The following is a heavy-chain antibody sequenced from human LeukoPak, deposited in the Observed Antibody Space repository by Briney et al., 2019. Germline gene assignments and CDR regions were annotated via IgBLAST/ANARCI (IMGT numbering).Heavy chain of an antibody. D-gene: IGHD3-10*01. CDR3: ARVVREVSWRYFDY. CDR1: GGTFSSYA. V-gene: IGHV1-69*13. CDR2: IIPIFGTA. Sequence: WASVKVSCKASGGTFSSYAISWVRQAPGQGLEWMGGIIPIFGTANYAQKFQGRVTITADESTGTAYMELSSLRSEDTAVYYCARVVREVSWRYFDYWGQGTLVTVSS. J-gene: IGHJ4*02.